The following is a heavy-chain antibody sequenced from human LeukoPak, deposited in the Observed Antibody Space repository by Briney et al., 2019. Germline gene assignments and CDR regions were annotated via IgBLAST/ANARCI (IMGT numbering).Heavy chain of an antibody. D-gene: IGHD3-10*01. CDR1: GFTFSSYS. Sequence: PGGSLRLSCAASGFTFSSYSMNWVRQAPGKGLEWVSSISSSSSYIYYADSVKGRFTISRDNAKNSLYLQMNSLRAEDTAVYYCARAFALWFGEPPDYWGQGTLVTVSS. CDR3: ARAFALWFGEPPDY. V-gene: IGHV3-21*01. CDR2: ISSSSSYI. J-gene: IGHJ4*02.